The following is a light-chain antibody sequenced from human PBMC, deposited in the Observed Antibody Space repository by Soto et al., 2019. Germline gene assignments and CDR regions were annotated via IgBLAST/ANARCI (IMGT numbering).Light chain of an antibody. CDR2: DVS. Sequence: QSVLTQPASVSGSPGQSITISCTGTSSDVGGYNYVSWYQQHPGKAPILMIYDVSNRPSGVSNHFYGSKSGNTASLTISGLQAEDEDDYYCSSYTSSSTLVVFGGGTKVTVL. J-gene: IGLJ2*01. CDR3: SSYTSSSTLVV. V-gene: IGLV2-14*01. CDR1: SSDVGGYNY.